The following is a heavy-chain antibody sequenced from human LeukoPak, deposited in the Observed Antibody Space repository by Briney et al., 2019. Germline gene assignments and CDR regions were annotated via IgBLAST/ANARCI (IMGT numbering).Heavy chain of an antibody. D-gene: IGHD3-10*01. V-gene: IGHV3-11*01. CDR1: GFTFSDYY. J-gene: IGHJ4*02. CDR2: ISSSGTTI. Sequence: GGSLRLSCAASGFTFSDYYMSWIRQPPGKGLEWVSYISSSGTTIYYADSVRGRFTVSRDIAKNSLYLQMDSLSAEDTAVYYCASLRGVNRWGQGTLVTVSS. CDR3: ASLRGVNR.